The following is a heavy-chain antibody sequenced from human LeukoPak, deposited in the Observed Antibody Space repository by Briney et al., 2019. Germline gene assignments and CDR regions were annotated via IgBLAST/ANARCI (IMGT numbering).Heavy chain of an antibody. CDR3: ARPAYTAAYDL. Sequence: GGSLRLSCTASRFRFSYYSMNWVRQAPGKGLEWVSSISSSSSYIYYAHSVRGRFTVSRDNAKNSLYLQMNSLRPEDTAVCYCARPAYTAAYDLWGQGTMVTVSS. CDR1: RFRFSYYS. D-gene: IGHD3-16*01. J-gene: IGHJ3*01. CDR2: ISSSSSYI. V-gene: IGHV3-21*06.